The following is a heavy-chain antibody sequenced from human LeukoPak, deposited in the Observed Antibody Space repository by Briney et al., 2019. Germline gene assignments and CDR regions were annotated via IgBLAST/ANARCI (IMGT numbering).Heavy chain of an antibody. CDR3: ARGYYDSSGYYLCYFDY. CDR1: GYTFTYYY. CDR2: INPHSGGT. D-gene: IGHD3-22*01. J-gene: IGHJ4*02. V-gene: IGHV1-2*02. Sequence: GASVEVSCKASGYTFTYYYMHWVRQAPGQGLEWMGWINPHSGGTNYAQKFQGRVTMTRDTSISTAYMELSRLRSDDTAVYYCARGYYDSSGYYLCYFDYWGQGTLVTVFS.